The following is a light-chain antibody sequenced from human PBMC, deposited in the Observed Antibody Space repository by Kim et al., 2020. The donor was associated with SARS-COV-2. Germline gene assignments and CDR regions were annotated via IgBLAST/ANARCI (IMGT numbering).Light chain of an antibody. CDR1: QSIGSN. J-gene: IGKJ1*01. Sequence: SPGERATLSCRASQSIGSNLAWYQQIPGQAPRLLIYDASTRATGIPARFAGSGSGTDFTLTIGSLQSEDFAVYYCQQYKDWPPWTFGQGTKVDIK. CDR2: DAS. V-gene: IGKV3-15*01. CDR3: QQYKDWPPWT.